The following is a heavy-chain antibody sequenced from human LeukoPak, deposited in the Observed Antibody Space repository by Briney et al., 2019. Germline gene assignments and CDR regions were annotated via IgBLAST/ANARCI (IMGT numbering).Heavy chain of an antibody. V-gene: IGHV4-39*07. Sequence: SETLSLTCTVSGGSISSSSYYWGWIRQPPGTGLEWIGSIYYSGSTYYNPSLKSRVTISVDTSKNQFSLKLSSVTAADTAVYYCASVGNYYYYYMDVWGKGTTVTVSS. CDR1: GGSISSSSYY. J-gene: IGHJ6*03. CDR2: IYYSGST. CDR3: ASVGNYYYYYMDV.